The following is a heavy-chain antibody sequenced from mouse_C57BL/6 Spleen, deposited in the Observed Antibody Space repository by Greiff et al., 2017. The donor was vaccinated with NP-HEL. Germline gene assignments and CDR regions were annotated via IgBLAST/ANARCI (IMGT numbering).Heavy chain of an antibody. CDR2: IYPGNSDT. Sequence: EVQLQQSGTVLARPGASVKMSCKTSGYTFTSYWMHWVKQRPGQGLEWIGAIYPGNSDTSYNQKFKGKAKLTAVTSASTAYMELSSLTNEDSAVYYCTRGWTAQAMFAYWGQGTLVTVSA. V-gene: IGHV1-5*01. CDR1: GYTFTSYW. J-gene: IGHJ3*01. CDR3: TRGWTAQAMFAY. D-gene: IGHD3-2*02.